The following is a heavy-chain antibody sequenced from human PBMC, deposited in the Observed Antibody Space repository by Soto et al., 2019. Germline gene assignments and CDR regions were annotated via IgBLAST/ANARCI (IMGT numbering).Heavy chain of an antibody. D-gene: IGHD6-13*01. Sequence: QVQLVQSGAEVKKPGASVKVSCKASGYTFTSYGISWVRQAPGQGPEWMGRISTYNGNTNYVQKLQGRVTMTTDTSTNTAYMELRSLRYDDTAVYYCARDPGYSTTWHRAVDIWGQGTMVTVSS. V-gene: IGHV1-18*01. J-gene: IGHJ3*02. CDR2: ISTYNGNT. CDR3: ARDPGYSTTWHRAVDI. CDR1: GYTFTSYG.